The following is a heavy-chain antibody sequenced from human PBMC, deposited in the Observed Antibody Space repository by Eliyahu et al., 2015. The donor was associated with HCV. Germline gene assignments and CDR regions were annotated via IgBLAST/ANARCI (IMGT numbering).Heavy chain of an antibody. CDR1: GFXFSSYG. CDR2: VSSDGGTQ. V-gene: IGHV3-30*18. Sequence: QVQLVESGGGVVQPGRSLXLSCXASGFXFSSYGMQWVRQAPGKGLEWVAVVSSDGGTQYYADSVKGRFTISRDRSQNTVYLQMNSLRPEDTAVYYCAKEGSAHSSSWFDYWGQGTLVTVSS. CDR3: AKEGSAHSSSWFDY. J-gene: IGHJ4*02. D-gene: IGHD6-13*01.